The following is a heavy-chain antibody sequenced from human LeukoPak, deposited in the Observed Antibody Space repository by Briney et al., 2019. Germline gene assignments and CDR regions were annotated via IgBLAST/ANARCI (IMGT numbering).Heavy chain of an antibody. Sequence: ASVKVSCKASGYTFTGYYIHWVRQAPGQGLEWMGRINPNSGGTNFAQKFRGRVTMTRDTSISTAYMELSRLRSDDTAMYYCARDWGLYSSGSGPYYFDYWGQGTLVTVSS. D-gene: IGHD3-22*01. CDR3: ARDWGLYSSGSGPYYFDY. CDR1: GYTFTGYY. V-gene: IGHV1-2*06. CDR2: INPNSGGT. J-gene: IGHJ4*02.